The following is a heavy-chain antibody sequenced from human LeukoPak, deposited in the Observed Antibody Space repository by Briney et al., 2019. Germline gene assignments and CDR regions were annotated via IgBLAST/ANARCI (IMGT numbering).Heavy chain of an antibody. CDR2: IRYNGNNQ. Sequence: GGSLRLSCAASGFTFSNYAMHWVRQAPGKGLEWVAFIRYNGNNQYYADSVKGRFTISRDNSKDTLYLQMNSLRADDTAVYYCAKDRAYVAMVRGVLDYWGQGTLVSVSS. CDR3: AKDRAYVAMVRGVLDY. V-gene: IGHV3-30*02. D-gene: IGHD3-10*01. CDR1: GFTFSNYA. J-gene: IGHJ4*02.